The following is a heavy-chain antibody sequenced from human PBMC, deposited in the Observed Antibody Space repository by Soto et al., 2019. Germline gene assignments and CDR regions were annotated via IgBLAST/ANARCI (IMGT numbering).Heavy chain of an antibody. CDR2: IYHSGST. Sequence: SETLSLTCAVSSGSISSSNWWSWVRQPPGKGLEWIGEIYHSGSTNYNPSLKSRVTISVDKSNNQFSLKLSSVTAADTAVYYCARASIAAAGTGYFQHWGQGTLVTVS. CDR3: ARASIAAAGTGYFQH. V-gene: IGHV4-4*02. J-gene: IGHJ1*01. D-gene: IGHD6-13*01. CDR1: SGSISSSNW.